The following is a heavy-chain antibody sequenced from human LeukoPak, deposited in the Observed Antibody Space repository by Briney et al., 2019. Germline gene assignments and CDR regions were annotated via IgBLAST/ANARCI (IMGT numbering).Heavy chain of an antibody. J-gene: IGHJ4*02. CDR2: IWSDGSTK. V-gene: IGHV3-33*01. D-gene: IGHD6-13*01. CDR1: GFTFSNYG. CDR3: ARGLPYSISDY. Sequence: GGSLRLSCAASGFTFSNYGIHWVRQPPGKGLEWVAVIWSDGSTKYYADSVKGRLTISRDNSKNTVYLQMNSLRVEDTAVYYCARGLPYSISDYWGQGTLVSVSS.